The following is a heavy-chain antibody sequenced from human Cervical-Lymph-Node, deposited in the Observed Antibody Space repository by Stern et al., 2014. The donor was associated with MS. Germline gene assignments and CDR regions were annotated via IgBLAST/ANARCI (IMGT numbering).Heavy chain of an antibody. CDR2: VRQDGREE. CDR3: TRGATGCFLLPTSDY. V-gene: IGHV3-7*01. CDR1: GFTFSSHW. J-gene: IGHJ4*02. D-gene: IGHD3-22*01. Sequence: EQLVESGGGLVQHGGSLSLSCAAAGFTFSSHWLSRVRQNPGKGLEWVANVRQDGREEYYVGSVKGRLTRSRVNARNSLYRQMISLRDDDTAVYYWTRGATGCFLLPTSDYWCKGAFVPVSS.